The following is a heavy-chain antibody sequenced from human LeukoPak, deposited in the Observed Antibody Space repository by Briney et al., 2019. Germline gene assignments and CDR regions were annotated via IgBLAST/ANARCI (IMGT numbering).Heavy chain of an antibody. D-gene: IGHD3-3*01. CDR1: GGSISSYY. CDR3: ARDGRDPDYDFWSGYFGQGYYYYGMDV. J-gene: IGHJ6*02. Sequence: SETLSLTCTVSGGSISSYYWSWIRQPPGKGPEWIGYIYYSGSTNYNPSLKSRLTISVDTSKNQFSLKLSSVTAADTAVYYCARDGRDPDYDFWSGYFGQGYYYYGMDVWGQGTTVTVSS. V-gene: IGHV4-59*01. CDR2: IYYSGST.